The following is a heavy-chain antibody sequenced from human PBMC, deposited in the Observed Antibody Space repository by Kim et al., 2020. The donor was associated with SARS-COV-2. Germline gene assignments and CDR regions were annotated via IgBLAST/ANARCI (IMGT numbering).Heavy chain of an antibody. CDR1: GFTFSSYA. Sequence: GGSLRLSCAASGFTFSSYAMHWVRQAPGKGLEWVAVISYDGSNKYYADSVKGRFTISRDNSKNTLYLQMNSLRAEDTAVYYCARGRIQRLYWYFDLWGRG. CDR2: ISYDGSNK. CDR3: ARGRIQRLYWYFDL. V-gene: IGHV3-30*04. D-gene: IGHD5-18*01. J-gene: IGHJ2*01.